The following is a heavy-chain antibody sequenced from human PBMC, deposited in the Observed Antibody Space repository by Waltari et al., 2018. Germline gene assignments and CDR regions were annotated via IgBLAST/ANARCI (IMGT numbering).Heavy chain of an antibody. D-gene: IGHD3-3*01. J-gene: IGHJ2*01. CDR3: ARAQSDFWSGTQYWYFDL. CDR1: GGSISSGGYS. Sequence: GLVKPSQTLSLTCAVSGGSISSGGYSWSWIRQPPGKGLEWIGYIYHSGSTYYNPSLKSRVTISVDRSKNQFSLKLSSVTAADTAVYYCARAQSDFWSGTQYWYFDLWGRGTLVTVSS. CDR2: IYHSGST. V-gene: IGHV4-30-2*01.